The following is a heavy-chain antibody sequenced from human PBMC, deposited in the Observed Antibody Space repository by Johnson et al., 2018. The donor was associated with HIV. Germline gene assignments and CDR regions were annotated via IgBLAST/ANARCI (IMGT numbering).Heavy chain of an antibody. Sequence: QVQLVESGGGVVQPGRSLRLSCAASGFTFSSYAMHWVRQAPGKGLEWVAVIWYDGSYKYYADSVKGRFTISRDNAKNSLYLQMNSLRAEDTALYYCAKDKGGSGWYLHAFDIWGQGTMVTVSS. D-gene: IGHD6-19*01. J-gene: IGHJ3*02. CDR2: IWYDGSYK. CDR3: AKDKGGSGWYLHAFDI. V-gene: IGHV3-33*03. CDR1: GFTFSSYA.